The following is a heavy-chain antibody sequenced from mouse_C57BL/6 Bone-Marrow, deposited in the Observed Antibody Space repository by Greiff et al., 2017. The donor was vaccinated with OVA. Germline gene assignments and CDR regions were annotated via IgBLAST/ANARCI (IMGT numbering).Heavy chain of an antibody. D-gene: IGHD2-3*01. J-gene: IGHJ3*01. CDR1: GYAFTNYL. CDR3: ARGGYYFWFAY. V-gene: IGHV1-54*01. Sequence: VQLQQSGAELVRPGTSVKVSCKASGYAFTNYLIEWVKQRPGQGLEWIGVINPGSGGTNYNEKFKGKATLTADKSSSTAYMQLSSLTSEDSAVYFCARGGYYFWFAYWGQGTLVTVSA. CDR2: INPGSGGT.